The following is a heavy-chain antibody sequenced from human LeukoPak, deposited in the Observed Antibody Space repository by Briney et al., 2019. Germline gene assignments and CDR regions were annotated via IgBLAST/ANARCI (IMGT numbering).Heavy chain of an antibody. J-gene: IGHJ4*02. Sequence: GGSLRLSCAASGFTFSSYAMSWVRQAPGKGLEWVSAISGSGGSTYYADSVKGRFTISRDNSMNTLYLQMNSLRAEDTAVYYCAKGVYYDFWSGYYQDYWGQGTLVTVSS. CDR3: AKGVYYDFWSGYYQDY. V-gene: IGHV3-23*01. D-gene: IGHD3-3*01. CDR2: ISGSGGST. CDR1: GFTFSSYA.